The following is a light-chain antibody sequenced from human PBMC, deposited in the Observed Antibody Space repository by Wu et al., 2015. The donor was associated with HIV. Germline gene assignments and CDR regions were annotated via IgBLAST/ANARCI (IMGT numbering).Light chain of an antibody. J-gene: IGKJ4*01. V-gene: IGKV3-20*01. CDR2: GAS. CDR3: QQYYDWPPVT. Sequence: EIVLTQSPGTLSLSPGERITLSCRASQSVNNNNLAWYQHKPGQAPRLLIYGASSRATVIPERFSGSGSGTDFTLTISRLEPEDFAVYFCQQYYDWPPVTFGGGTKVEI. CDR1: QSVNNNN.